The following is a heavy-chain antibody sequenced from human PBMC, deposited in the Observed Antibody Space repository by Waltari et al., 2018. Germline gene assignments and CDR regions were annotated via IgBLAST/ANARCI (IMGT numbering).Heavy chain of an antibody. CDR3: ASRTYYEFWSGYYNGPFDY. CDR2: CYYSGSP. J-gene: IGHJ4*02. D-gene: IGHD3-3*01. CDR1: GGSISSSSNY. V-gene: IGHV4-39*01. Sequence: QLQLQESGPGLVKPSETLSLTCTVSGGSISSSSNYWGCIRQPPGEGLEWIGSCYYSGSPYDIPSRTSRVTVSVDTAKSRFSLKLSSVTAADTAVYYCASRTYYEFWSGYYNGPFDYWGQGTLVTVSS.